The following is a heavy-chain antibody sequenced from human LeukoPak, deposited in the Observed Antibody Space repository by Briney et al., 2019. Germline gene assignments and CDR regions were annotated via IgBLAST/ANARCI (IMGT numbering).Heavy chain of an antibody. Sequence: ASVKVSCKASGGTFSSYAISWVRQAPGQGLEWMGRIIPILGIANYAQKFQGRVTITADKSTSTAYMELSNLRSEDTAVYYCARGSSYCGGDCHFDYWGQGTLVTVSS. CDR1: GGTFSSYA. CDR3: ARGSSYCGGDCHFDY. D-gene: IGHD2-21*02. V-gene: IGHV1-69*04. CDR2: IIPILGIA. J-gene: IGHJ4*02.